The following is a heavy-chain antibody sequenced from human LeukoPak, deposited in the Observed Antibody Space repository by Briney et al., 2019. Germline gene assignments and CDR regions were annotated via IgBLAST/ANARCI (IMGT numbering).Heavy chain of an antibody. D-gene: IGHD3-9*01. Sequence: SETLSLTCIVSGDSITNYYWSWIRQPPGKGLEWIGCVHYSGSTNYNPSLKSRVTISLDTPKNQFSLKMSSVTAADTAVYYCARSILTGLDYFDYWGEGTLVIVSS. CDR3: ARSILTGLDYFDY. V-gene: IGHV4-59*01. J-gene: IGHJ4*02. CDR2: VHYSGST. CDR1: GDSITNYY.